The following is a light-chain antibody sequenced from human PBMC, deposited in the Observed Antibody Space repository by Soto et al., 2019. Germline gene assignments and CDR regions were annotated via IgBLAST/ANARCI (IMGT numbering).Light chain of an antibody. CDR1: QSVSSN. CDR2: GAS. V-gene: IGKV3-15*01. Sequence: EIVMTQSPATLSVSPGERATLSCRASQSVSSNLAWYQQKPGQAPRLLIYGASTRATGIPARFSGSGSGTEFTLTISSLHSEDFAVYYCQHCQPYGDSPPLTFGGGTKVDI. J-gene: IGKJ4*01. CDR3: QHCQPYGDSPPLT.